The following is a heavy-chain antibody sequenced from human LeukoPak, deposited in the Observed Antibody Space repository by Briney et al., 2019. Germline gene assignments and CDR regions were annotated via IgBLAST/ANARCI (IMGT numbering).Heavy chain of an antibody. CDR2: ISYDGSNK. D-gene: IGHD3-16*01. Sequence: PGGSLRLSCAASGFTFSSYAMHWVRQAPGKGLEWVAVISYDGSNKYYADSVKGRFTISRDNSKNTLYLQMNSLRAEDTAEYYCAASLDGTNLGDAFDIWGQGTMVTVSS. CDR3: AASLDGTNLGDAFDI. V-gene: IGHV3-30-3*01. CDR1: GFTFSSYA. J-gene: IGHJ3*02.